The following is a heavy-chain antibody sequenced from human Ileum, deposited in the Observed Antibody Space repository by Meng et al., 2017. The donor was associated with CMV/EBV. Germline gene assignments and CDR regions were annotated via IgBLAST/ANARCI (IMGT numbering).Heavy chain of an antibody. Sequence: GGSLRLSCAASGFTFSSYEMNWVRQAPGKGLEWVSYISSSGSTIYYADSVKGRFTISRDNAKNSLYLQMNSLRAEDTAVYYCARGRNYGAAFDIWGQGTKVTVSS. CDR2: ISSSGSTI. V-gene: IGHV3-48*03. CDR3: ARGRNYGAAFDI. CDR1: GFTFSSYE. D-gene: IGHD3-16*01. J-gene: IGHJ3*02.